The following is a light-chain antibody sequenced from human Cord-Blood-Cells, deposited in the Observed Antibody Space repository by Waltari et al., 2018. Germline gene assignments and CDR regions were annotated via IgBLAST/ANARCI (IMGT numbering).Light chain of an antibody. Sequence: QSALTQPASLSGSPAQSITIPFTGTRSDVGSYNLLSWFQPHPGKAPKLMIYEGSYRPSGVSNRFSGSKSGNTASLTISGLQAEDEADYYCCSYAGSSTWVFGGGTKLTVL. CDR2: EGS. CDR3: CSYAGSSTWV. V-gene: IGLV2-23*01. J-gene: IGLJ3*02. CDR1: RSDVGSYNL.